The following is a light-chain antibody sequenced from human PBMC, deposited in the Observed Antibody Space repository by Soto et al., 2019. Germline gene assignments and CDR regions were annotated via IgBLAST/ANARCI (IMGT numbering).Light chain of an antibody. CDR3: AAWDDSLNGYV. V-gene: IGLV1-44*01. CDR1: SSNIGSNT. Sequence: QSVLTQPPSASGTPGQRVTISCSVSSSNIGSNTVNWYHQLPGTAPKLLIYNNYQRSSGVPDRFSGSKSGTSASLAISGLQSEDEADYYCAAWDDSLNGYVFGTGTKVTVL. CDR2: NNY. J-gene: IGLJ1*01.